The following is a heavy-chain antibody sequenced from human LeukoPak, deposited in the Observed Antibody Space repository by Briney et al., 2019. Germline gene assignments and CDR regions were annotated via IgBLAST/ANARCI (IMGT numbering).Heavy chain of an antibody. CDR3: ARGGSGNWNAPFDY. V-gene: IGHV3-21*01. Sequence: GGSLRLSCAASGFTFSSYSMNWVRQAPGKGLEWVSSISSSSSYIYYADSVKGRFTISRDNAKNSLYLQMNSLRADDTAVYYCARGGSGNWNAPFDYWGQGTLVTVSS. J-gene: IGHJ4*02. CDR2: ISSSSSYI. CDR1: GFTFSSYS. D-gene: IGHD1-1*01.